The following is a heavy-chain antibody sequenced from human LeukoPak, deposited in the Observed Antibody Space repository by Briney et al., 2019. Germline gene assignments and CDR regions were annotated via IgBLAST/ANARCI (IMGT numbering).Heavy chain of an antibody. D-gene: IGHD3-9*01. Sequence: GRSLRLSCAASGFTFDDYDMHWVRLAPGKGLEWVSGISWNSGSVGYADSVKGRFTISRDNARNSLLLQMNSLRVEDTAFYYCTKDIATPYDIPHYYYGMDVWGQGTTVTVSS. CDR3: TKDIATPYDIPHYYYGMDV. CDR2: ISWNSGSV. V-gene: IGHV3-9*01. J-gene: IGHJ6*02. CDR1: GFTFDDYD.